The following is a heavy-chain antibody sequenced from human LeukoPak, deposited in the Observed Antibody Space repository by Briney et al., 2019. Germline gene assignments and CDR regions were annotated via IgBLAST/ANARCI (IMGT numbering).Heavy chain of an antibody. CDR2: INPTAGST. Sequence: ASLKGSCKAPVYTFPIYFMHWVRHTPGQGLERMGIINPTAGSTTYAQKFQGRVTMTRDTSTSTVYMELSSLRSDYSGVYYCARTAARRFYYWGQGTLVTVSS. CDR3: ARTAARRFYY. D-gene: IGHD6-6*01. J-gene: IGHJ4*02. CDR1: VYTFPIYF. V-gene: IGHV1-46*01.